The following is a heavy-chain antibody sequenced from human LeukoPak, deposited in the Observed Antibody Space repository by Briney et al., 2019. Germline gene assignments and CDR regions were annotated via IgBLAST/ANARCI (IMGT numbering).Heavy chain of an antibody. CDR2: ISGSGGST. Sequence: GGSLRLSCAASGFTFGSYAMSWVRQAPGKGLEWVSSISGSGGSTYYAESMKGRFTISRDNFKNTLCLQMNSLRAEDTAVYYCAKGAVAGTAENFDYWGQGTLVTVSS. D-gene: IGHD6-19*01. J-gene: IGHJ4*02. V-gene: IGHV3-23*01. CDR3: AKGAVAGTAENFDY. CDR1: GFTFGSYA.